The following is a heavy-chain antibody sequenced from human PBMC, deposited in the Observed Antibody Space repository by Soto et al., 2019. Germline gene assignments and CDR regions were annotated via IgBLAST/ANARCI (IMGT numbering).Heavy chain of an antibody. Sequence: PGGSLRLSCASSVFIFADSTIHWVRQASGKGLEWVGRIRSKAHNYAIEYAESVKGRFVISRDNSRNTAYLQMNSLKTEDTAVYYCTRHDPVGWGDVWGQGTTVTVSS. CDR2: IRSKAHNYAI. V-gene: IGHV3-73*01. J-gene: IGHJ6*02. CDR3: TRHDPVGWGDV. CDR1: VFIFADST. D-gene: IGHD3-16*01.